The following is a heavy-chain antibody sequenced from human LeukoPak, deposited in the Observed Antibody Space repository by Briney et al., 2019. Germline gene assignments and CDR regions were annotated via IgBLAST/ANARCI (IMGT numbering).Heavy chain of an antibody. CDR1: GGSISSSNW. D-gene: IGHD6-6*01. CDR2: IYHSGST. J-gene: IGHJ3*02. V-gene: IGHV4-4*02. Sequence: PSETLSLTCAVSGGSISSSNWWSWFRQPPGKGLEWIGEIYHSGSTNYNPSLKSRVTISVDTSKNQFSLKLSSVTAADTAVYYCASAVAASIAASGAFDIWGQGTMVTVSS. CDR3: ASAVAASIAASGAFDI.